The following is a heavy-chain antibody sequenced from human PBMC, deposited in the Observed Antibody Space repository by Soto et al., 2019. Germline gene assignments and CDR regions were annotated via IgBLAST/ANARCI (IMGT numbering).Heavy chain of an antibody. CDR2: INPSDGST. V-gene: IGHV1-46*01. Sequence: ASVKVSCKASGYTFTSHCVNWVRQAPGQGLEWMGMINPSDGSTNYAQKFRGRVTLTTDTSTSTVYMELSSLRSEDAAVYFCARDPRTYISSFNWFDPWGLGTLVTVSS. D-gene: IGHD3-16*01. CDR3: ARDPRTYISSFNWFDP. CDR1: GYTFTSHC. J-gene: IGHJ5*02.